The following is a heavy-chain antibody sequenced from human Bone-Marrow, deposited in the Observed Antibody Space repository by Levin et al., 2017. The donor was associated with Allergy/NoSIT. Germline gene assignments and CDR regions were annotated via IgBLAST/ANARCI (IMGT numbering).Heavy chain of an antibody. D-gene: IGHD3-3*01. J-gene: IGHJ4*02. CDR1: NASISNGGYS. CDR2: IYHSGTT. V-gene: IGHV4-30-2*01. CDR3: ASAYFDFSTGGASFDS. Sequence: KSSETLSLTCAVSNASISNGGYSWDWMRQPPGKGLEWIGHIYHSGTTYYNPSLKSRVTISLDKSKNHFSLRLTSVTAADTAIYYCASAYFDFSTGGASFDSWGQGILVTVSS.